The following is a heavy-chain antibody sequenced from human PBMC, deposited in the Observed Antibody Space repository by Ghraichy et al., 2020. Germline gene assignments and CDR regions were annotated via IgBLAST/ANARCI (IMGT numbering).Heavy chain of an antibody. Sequence: LSLTCAASGFTFSSYAMSWVRQAPGKGLVWVSSISGSGGSTYYAGSVKGRFTISRDNSKNTLYLQMNSLRAEDTAVYYCAKGIHITMLRGIIANWFDPWGQGTLVTVSS. CDR3: AKGIHITMLRGIIANWFDP. J-gene: IGHJ5*02. V-gene: IGHV3-23*01. CDR1: GFTFSSYA. CDR2: ISGSGGST. D-gene: IGHD3-10*01.